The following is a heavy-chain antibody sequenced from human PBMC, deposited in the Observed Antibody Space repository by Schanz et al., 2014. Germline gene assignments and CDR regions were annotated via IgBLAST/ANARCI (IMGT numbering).Heavy chain of an antibody. CDR3: ARFLARYQYYGVDV. J-gene: IGHJ6*02. Sequence: EVQLVESGGGLAQPGGSLRLSCAASGITFSGYSMNWVRQAPGKGLEWVSHISGSSIHKNYADSVKGRFSISRDNGETSVYLQINSLRVEDTAVYYCARFLARYQYYGVDVWGQGTTVIVSS. CDR1: GITFSGYS. V-gene: IGHV3-48*04. D-gene: IGHD3-3*01. CDR2: ISGSSIHK.